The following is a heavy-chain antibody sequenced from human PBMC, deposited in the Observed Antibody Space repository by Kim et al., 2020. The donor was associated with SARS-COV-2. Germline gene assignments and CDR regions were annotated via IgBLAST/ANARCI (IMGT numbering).Heavy chain of an antibody. Sequence: YQGRVTITAYKSTSTAYMELSSLRSEDTAVYYCARDYCSGGSCYFDYWGQGTLVTVSS. D-gene: IGHD2-15*01. J-gene: IGHJ4*02. CDR3: ARDYCSGGSCYFDY. V-gene: IGHV1-69*04.